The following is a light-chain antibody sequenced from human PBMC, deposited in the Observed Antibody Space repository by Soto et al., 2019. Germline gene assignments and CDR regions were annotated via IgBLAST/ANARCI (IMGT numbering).Light chain of an antibody. CDR2: GAS. J-gene: IGKJ2*01. Sequence: EILVTHSPGTLSLSPGEIATLSSRSSQSVSSSYLAWYQQKPGQAPTLLIYGASTRATGIPDMFSGSGSGTDFTLTISRLEPEDFAVYYCHQYGSSPLYTFGQGTKLEIK. V-gene: IGKV3-20*01. CDR3: HQYGSSPLYT. CDR1: QSVSSSY.